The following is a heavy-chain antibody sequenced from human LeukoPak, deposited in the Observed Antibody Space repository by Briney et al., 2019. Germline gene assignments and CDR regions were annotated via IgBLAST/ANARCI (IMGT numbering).Heavy chain of an antibody. J-gene: IGHJ4*02. Sequence: SGTLSLTCAVSGGSISSSNWWSWVRQPPGKGLEWIGEIYHSGSTNYNPSLKSRVTISVDKSENQFSLKLSSVTAADTAVYYCARSPFNYYGSGSYYILYFDYWGQGTLVTVSS. V-gene: IGHV4-4*02. CDR1: GGSISSSNW. CDR2: IYHSGST. CDR3: ARSPFNYYGSGSYYILYFDY. D-gene: IGHD3-10*01.